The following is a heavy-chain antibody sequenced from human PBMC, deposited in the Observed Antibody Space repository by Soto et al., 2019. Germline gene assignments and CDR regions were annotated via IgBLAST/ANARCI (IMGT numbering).Heavy chain of an antibody. Sequence: QVQLVESGGGVVQPGRSLRLSCAASGFTFSSYAMHWVRQAPGKGLEWVAFISFDGSNKYYADSVKGRFTISRDNSKNPLYLQMNSLRAEDTAVYYRSRDAVPSYFDHWGQGTLVTVSS. V-gene: IGHV3-30*01. CDR2: ISFDGSNK. CDR1: GFTFSSYA. J-gene: IGHJ4*02. CDR3: SRDAVPSYFDH.